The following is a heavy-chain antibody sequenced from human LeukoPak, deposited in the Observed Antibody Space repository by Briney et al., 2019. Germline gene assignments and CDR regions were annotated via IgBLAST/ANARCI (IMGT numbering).Heavy chain of an antibody. V-gene: IGHV3-30*03. CDR2: ISYDGSKK. CDR1: GFTFSSYG. Sequence: GGSLRLSCAASGFTFSSYGMHWVRQAPGKGLEWVAVISYDGSKKYYADSVKGRFTISRDNSKNTLYLQMNSLRAEDTAVYYCARDAPGIAAAGTRPRIDYWGQGTLVTVSS. CDR3: ARDAPGIAAAGTRPRIDY. D-gene: IGHD6-13*01. J-gene: IGHJ4*02.